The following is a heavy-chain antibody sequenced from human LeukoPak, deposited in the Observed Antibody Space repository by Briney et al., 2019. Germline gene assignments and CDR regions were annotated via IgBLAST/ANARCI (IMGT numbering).Heavy chain of an antibody. CDR3: ARGRRW. J-gene: IGHJ4*02. D-gene: IGHD5-24*01. CDR1: GGSFSGYY. Sequence: SETLSLTCAVYGGSFSGYYWTWIRQPPGKGPEWIGEINHSGNINYNPSLKSRLTISVDTSKNQFSLKLSSMTAADTAVYYCARGRRWWGQGALVTVSS. V-gene: IGHV4-34*01. CDR2: INHSGNI.